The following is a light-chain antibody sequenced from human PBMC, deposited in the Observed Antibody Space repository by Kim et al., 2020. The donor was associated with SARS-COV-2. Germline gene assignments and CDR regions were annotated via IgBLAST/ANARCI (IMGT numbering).Light chain of an antibody. Sequence: AAVGNDVTIPCRATQDIKNSLAWYQQVPGKAPKLLLFSPTRLESGVPSRFSGTASGSDYTLTISSLQPEDGATYYCQQYYTTVLTFGGGTKVDIK. CDR2: SPT. J-gene: IGKJ4*01. CDR1: QDIKNS. V-gene: IGKV1-NL1*01. CDR3: QQYYTTVLT.